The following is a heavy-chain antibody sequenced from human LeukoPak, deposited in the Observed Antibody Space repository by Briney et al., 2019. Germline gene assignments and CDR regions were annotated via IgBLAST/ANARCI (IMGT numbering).Heavy chain of an antibody. D-gene: IGHD1-20*01. V-gene: IGHV3-23*01. CDR3: ALNWNLDC. CDR2: ITNTGGST. J-gene: IGHJ4*02. CDR1: GIVFSSYA. Sequence: GGSLRLSCAASGIVFSSYAMSWVRQAPGKGLELVSVITNTGGSTYYADSVKGRFTISRDNSKNILYLQMNSLRAEDTAVYYCALNWNLDCWGQGTLVIVSS.